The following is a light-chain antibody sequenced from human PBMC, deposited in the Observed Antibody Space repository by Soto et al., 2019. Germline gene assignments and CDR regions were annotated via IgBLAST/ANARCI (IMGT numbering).Light chain of an antibody. CDR3: QQSYRTPPIT. V-gene: IGKV1-39*01. Sequence: DIQMTQSPSSLSASVGDRVTITCRASQSIRNYLNWYQHKPGKAPKLLIYAASSLQSGVPSRFSGSGSGTDYTLTINNLQPEDSATYYCQQSYRTPPITFGQGTQLEIK. J-gene: IGKJ5*01. CDR2: AAS. CDR1: QSIRNY.